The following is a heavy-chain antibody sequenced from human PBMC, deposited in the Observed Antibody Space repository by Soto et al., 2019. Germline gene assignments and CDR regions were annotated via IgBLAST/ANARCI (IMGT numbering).Heavy chain of an antibody. CDR1: GFTFSSYG. J-gene: IGHJ4*02. CDR3: ARGAPHYDFWSGYYQFDY. Sequence: QVQLVESGGGVVQPGRSLRLSCAASGFTFSSYGMHWVRQAPGKGLEWVAVIWYDGSNKYYADSVKGRFTISRDNSKNPLYLQMNSLRAEDTAVYYCARGAPHYDFWSGYYQFDYWGQGTLVTVSS. D-gene: IGHD3-3*01. V-gene: IGHV3-33*01. CDR2: IWYDGSNK.